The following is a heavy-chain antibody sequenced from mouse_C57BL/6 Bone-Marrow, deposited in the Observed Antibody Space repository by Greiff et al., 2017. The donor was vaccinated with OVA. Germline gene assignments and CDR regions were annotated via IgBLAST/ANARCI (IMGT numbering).Heavy chain of an antibody. CDR1: GFTFSSYG. Sequence: EVQRVESGGDLVKPGGSLKLSCAASGFTFSSYGMSWVRQTPDKRLEWVATISSGGSYTYYPDSVKGRFTISRDNAKNTLYLQMSSLKSEDTAMYYCARRVTYYFDYWGQGTTLTVSS. V-gene: IGHV5-6*01. D-gene: IGHD2-1*01. CDR2: ISSGGSYT. J-gene: IGHJ2*01. CDR3: ARRVTYYFDY.